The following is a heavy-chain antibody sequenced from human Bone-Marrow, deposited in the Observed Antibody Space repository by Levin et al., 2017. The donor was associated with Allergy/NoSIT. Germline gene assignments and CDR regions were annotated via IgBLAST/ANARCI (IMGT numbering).Heavy chain of an antibody. D-gene: IGHD3-3*02. CDR3: ARGLATKYYFDC. CDR2: ISSGGGST. J-gene: IGHJ4*02. Sequence: GGSLRLSCAASGFTFSSSVMSWVRQAPGKGLEWVSGISSGGGSTNYADSVKGRFTISRDNSKDTLFLQMNSLRAEDAAVYFCARGLATKYYFDCWGPGTLVTVSS. V-gene: IGHV3-23*01. CDR1: GFTFSSSV.